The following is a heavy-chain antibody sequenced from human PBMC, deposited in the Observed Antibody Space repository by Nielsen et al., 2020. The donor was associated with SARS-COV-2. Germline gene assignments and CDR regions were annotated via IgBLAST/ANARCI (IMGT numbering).Heavy chain of an antibody. V-gene: IGHV3-48*03. Sequence: GESLKIPCAASGFPFSSYEMNWVRQAPGKALEWLSYIDGNGRNIFYADPVKGRFTISRDNAENSLSLQMNSLRAEDTAVYYCGRESVTGTDAFDIWGQGTVVTVSS. CDR3: GRESVTGTDAFDI. CDR1: GFPFSSYE. CDR2: IDGNGRNI. D-gene: IGHD6-19*01. J-gene: IGHJ3*02.